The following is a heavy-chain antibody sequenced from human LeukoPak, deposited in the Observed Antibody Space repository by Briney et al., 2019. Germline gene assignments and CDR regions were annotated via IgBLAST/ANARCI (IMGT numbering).Heavy chain of an antibody. Sequence: PGGSLRLSCAASGFTFSSYAMSWVRQAPGKGLEWVSAISGSGGSTYYADSVKGRFTISRHNYRNELYLQMNSLRADDTAVYYCARDLGFGDNNWGQGTLVTVSS. CDR1: GFTFSSYA. CDR2: ISGSGGST. CDR3: ARDLGFGDNN. V-gene: IGHV3-23*01. J-gene: IGHJ4*02. D-gene: IGHD3-10*01.